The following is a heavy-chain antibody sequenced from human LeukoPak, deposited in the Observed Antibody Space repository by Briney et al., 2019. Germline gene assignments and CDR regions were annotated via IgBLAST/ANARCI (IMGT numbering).Heavy chain of an antibody. J-gene: IGHJ5*02. CDR1: GDSITDRGYY. CDR3: ARGAPAATFDP. Sequence: PSETLSLTCTVSGDSITDRGYYWGWIRQPPGKGLEWIGEINHSGSTNYNPSLKSRVTISVDTSKNQFSLKLSSVTAADTAVYYCARGAPAATFDPWGQGTLVTVSS. D-gene: IGHD2-2*01. CDR2: INHSGST. V-gene: IGHV4-39*07.